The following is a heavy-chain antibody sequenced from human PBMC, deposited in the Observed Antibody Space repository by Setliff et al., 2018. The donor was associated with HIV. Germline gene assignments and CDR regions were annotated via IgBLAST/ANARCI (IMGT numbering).Heavy chain of an antibody. CDR1: GFIFSSYA. Sequence: GGSLRLSCAASGFIFSSYAMHWVRQAPGKGLEWVAVMSYDGNNKYYADSAKGRFTISRDNAKNTLHLQMNSLRAEDTAVYYCVRGLAAAGGYAMDVWGQGTTVTVSS. CDR2: MSYDGNNK. CDR3: VRGLAAAGGYAMDV. D-gene: IGHD6-13*01. J-gene: IGHJ6*02. V-gene: IGHV3-30*07.